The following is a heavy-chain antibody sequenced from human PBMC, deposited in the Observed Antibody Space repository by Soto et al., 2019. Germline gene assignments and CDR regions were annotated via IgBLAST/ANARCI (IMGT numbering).Heavy chain of an antibody. Sequence: VRSLRLSSAASGFTFSSYGMHWVRQAPGKGPEWVAVIWYDGSNKYYADSVKGRFTISRDNSKNTLYLQMNSLRAEDTAVYYCASLPYQRPPLYYWMDGWGQGTAVTVSS. CDR2: IWYDGSNK. D-gene: IGHD2-2*01. V-gene: IGHV3-33*01. J-gene: IGHJ6*02. CDR3: ASLPYQRPPLYYWMDG. CDR1: GFTFSSYG.